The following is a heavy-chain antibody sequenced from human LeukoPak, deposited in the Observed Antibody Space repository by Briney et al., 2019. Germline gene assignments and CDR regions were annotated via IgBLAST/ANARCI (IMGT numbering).Heavy chain of an antibody. J-gene: IGHJ3*02. CDR3: AGRSTRGYSGSAGAFDI. V-gene: IGHV4-31*02. D-gene: IGHD5-12*01. CDR2: IYYSGST. Sequence: WIRQHPGKGLEWIGYIYYSGSTYYNPSLKSRVTISVDTSKNQFSLKLSSVTAADTAVYYCAGRSTRGYSGSAGAFDIWGQGTMVTVSS.